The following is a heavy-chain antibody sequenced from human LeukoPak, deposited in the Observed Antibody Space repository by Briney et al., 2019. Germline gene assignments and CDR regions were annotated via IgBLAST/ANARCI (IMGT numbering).Heavy chain of an antibody. CDR1: GGSISSYY. J-gene: IGHJ5*02. CDR3: ATRRAEGGTNGHDNWFDP. Sequence: SETLSLTCTVSGGSISSYYWSWIRQPPGKGLEWIGYIYYSGSTNYDPSLKSRVTISVDTSKNQFSLKLSSVTAADTAVYYCATRRAEGGTNGHDNWFDPWGQGSLVTVSS. CDR2: IYYSGST. D-gene: IGHD2-8*01. V-gene: IGHV4-59*08.